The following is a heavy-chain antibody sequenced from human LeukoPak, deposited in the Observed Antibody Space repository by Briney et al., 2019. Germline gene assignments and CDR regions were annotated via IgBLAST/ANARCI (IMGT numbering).Heavy chain of an antibody. D-gene: IGHD6-13*01. Sequence: ASVKVSCKASGYTFTSYYMHWVRQAPGQGLEWMGIINPSGDSTSYAQKFQGRVTMTRDTSTSTVYMELSSLRSEDTAVYYCARDPAAAADNWEYYFDYWGQGTLVTVSS. CDR2: INPSGDST. J-gene: IGHJ4*02. CDR1: GYTFTSYY. CDR3: ARDPAAAADNWEYYFDY. V-gene: IGHV1-46*01.